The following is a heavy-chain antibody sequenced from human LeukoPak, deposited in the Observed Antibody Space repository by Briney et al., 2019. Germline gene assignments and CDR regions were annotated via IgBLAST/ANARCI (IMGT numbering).Heavy chain of an antibody. CDR1: GFTFDDYA. CDR2: ISSSSSYI. J-gene: IGHJ4*02. D-gene: IGHD2-21*01. V-gene: IGHV3-21*01. CDR3: ARDKGIGFDY. Sequence: GGSLRLSCAASGFTFDDYAMHWVRQAPGKGLEWVSSISSSSSYIYYADSVKGRFTISRDNAKNSLYLQMNSLRAEDTAVYYCARDKGIGFDYWGQGTLVTVSS.